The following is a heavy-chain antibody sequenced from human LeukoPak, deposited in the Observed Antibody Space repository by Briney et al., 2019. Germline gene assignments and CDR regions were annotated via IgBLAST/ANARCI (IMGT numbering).Heavy chain of an antibody. CDR2: IYHSGST. J-gene: IGHJ4*02. Sequence: PSETLSLTCAVSGGSISSGGYSWSWIRQPPGKGLEWIGYIYHSGSTYYNPSLKSRVTISVDRSKNQFSLKLSSVTAADTAVYYCASIHPDFDYWGQGTLVTVSS. D-gene: IGHD6-6*01. CDR1: GGSISSGGYS. V-gene: IGHV4-30-2*02. CDR3: ASIHPDFDY.